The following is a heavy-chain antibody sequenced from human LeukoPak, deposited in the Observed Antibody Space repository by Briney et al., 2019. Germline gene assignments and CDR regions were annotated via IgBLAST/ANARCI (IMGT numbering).Heavy chain of an antibody. CDR1: GGSISSYY. Sequence: SETLSLTCTVSGGSISSYYWGWIRQPPGKGLEWIGYIYYSGSTNYNPSLKSRVTISVDTSKNQFSLKLSSVTAADTAVYYCARDISSGWYLGRFDPWGQGTLVTVSS. V-gene: IGHV4-59*01. J-gene: IGHJ5*02. CDR3: ARDISSGWYLGRFDP. D-gene: IGHD6-19*01. CDR2: IYYSGST.